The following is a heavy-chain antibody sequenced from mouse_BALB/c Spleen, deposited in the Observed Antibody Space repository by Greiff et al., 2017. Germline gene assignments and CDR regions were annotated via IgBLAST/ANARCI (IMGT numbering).Heavy chain of an antibody. CDR1: GFTFSSFG. CDR2: ISSGSSTI. V-gene: IGHV5-17*02. CDR3: ARGGLYDGYYGAMDY. D-gene: IGHD2-3*01. Sequence: EVQGVESGGGLVQPGGSRKLSCAASGFTFSSFGMHWVRQAPEKGLEWVAYISSGSSTIYYADTVKGRFTISRDNPKNTLFLQMTSLRSEDTAMYYCARGGLYDGYYGAMDYWGQGTSVTVSS. J-gene: IGHJ4*01.